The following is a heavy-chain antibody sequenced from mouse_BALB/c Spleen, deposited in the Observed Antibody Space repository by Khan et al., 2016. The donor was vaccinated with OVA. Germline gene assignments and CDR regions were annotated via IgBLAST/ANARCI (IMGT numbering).Heavy chain of an antibody. Sequence: QIQLVQSGPELKKPGETVQISCKASGFTFTNYGMNWVKQAPGKGLKWMGWINTYTGEPAFADDFKGRFAFSLKTSVSTAYLQINSLKNEDTATNFCARVGYNGTMDCWGQGTSGTVSS. CDR3: ARVGYNGTMDC. V-gene: IGHV9-3-1*01. CDR1: GFTFTNYG. J-gene: IGHJ4*01. D-gene: IGHD2-14*01. CDR2: INTYTGEP.